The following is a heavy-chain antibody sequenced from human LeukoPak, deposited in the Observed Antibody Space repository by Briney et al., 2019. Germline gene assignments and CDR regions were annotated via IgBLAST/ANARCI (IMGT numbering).Heavy chain of an antibody. CDR2: ICGSGGST. V-gene: IGHV3-23*01. CDR1: GFTLSSYA. CDR3: AKGAARGNSGYDPYFVY. Sequence: GGSLRLSCAASGFTLSSYAMSWVRHAPGEGLEWGSAICGSGGSTYYADSAKGRFTISRDNSKNTLYLQMNSLRAKDTAVYYCAKGAARGNSGYDPYFVYWGQGTLVTVSS. D-gene: IGHD5-12*01. J-gene: IGHJ4*02.